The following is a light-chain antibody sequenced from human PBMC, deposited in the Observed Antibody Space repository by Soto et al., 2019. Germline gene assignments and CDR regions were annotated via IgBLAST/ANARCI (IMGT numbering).Light chain of an antibody. CDR2: DAS. J-gene: IGKJ1*01. Sequence: DIQMTQSPSTLSASVGDRVTITCRASQSISSWLAWYQQKPGKAPKVLIFDASSLESGVPSRFSGSGSATEFTLTISSLQPDDFATYYCEQYSTEPWTFGQGTKVEIK. CDR3: EQYSTEPWT. CDR1: QSISSW. V-gene: IGKV1-5*01.